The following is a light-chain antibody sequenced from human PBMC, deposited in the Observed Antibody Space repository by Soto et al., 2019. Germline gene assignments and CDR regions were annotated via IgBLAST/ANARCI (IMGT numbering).Light chain of an antibody. V-gene: IGKV3-20*01. Sequence: EIVLTQSPGTLSLSPGERATLSCRASQSVSSSYLAWYRQKPGQAPRLLIYGASTRATGIPDRFSGSGSGTDFTLTISGLEPEDFALYYCQQYGSSPRTFGQGTKVDI. CDR1: QSVSSSY. CDR3: QQYGSSPRT. J-gene: IGKJ1*01. CDR2: GAS.